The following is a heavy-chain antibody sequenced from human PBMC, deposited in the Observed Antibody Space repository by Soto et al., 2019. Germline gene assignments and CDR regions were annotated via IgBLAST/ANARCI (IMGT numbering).Heavy chain of an antibody. D-gene: IGHD3-10*01. CDR2: ISGSGGST. J-gene: IGHJ6*03. V-gene: IGHV3-23*01. Sequence: EVQLLESGGGLVQPGGSLRLSCAASGFTFSSYAMSWVRQAPGKGLEWASAISGSGGSTYYADSVKGRFTISRDNSKNTLYLQMNSLRAEDTAVYYCAKDLMVQKPYYYYYMDVWGKGTTVTVSS. CDR1: GFTFSSYA. CDR3: AKDLMVQKPYYYYYMDV.